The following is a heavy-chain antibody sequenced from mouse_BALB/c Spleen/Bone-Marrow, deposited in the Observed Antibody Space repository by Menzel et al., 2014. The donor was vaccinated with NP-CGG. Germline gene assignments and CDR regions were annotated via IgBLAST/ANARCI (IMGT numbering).Heavy chain of an antibody. J-gene: IGHJ3*01. CDR3: ARGGNYAWFAY. V-gene: IGHV5-17*02. CDR2: ISSGSSTI. Sequence: EVMLVESGGGLVQPGGSRKLFCAASGFTFXSFGMHWVRQAPEKGLEWVAYISSGSSTIYYADTVKGRFTISRDNPKNTLFLQMTSLRSEDTAMYYCARGGNYAWFAYWGQGTLVTVSA. D-gene: IGHD2-1*01. CDR1: GFTFXSFG.